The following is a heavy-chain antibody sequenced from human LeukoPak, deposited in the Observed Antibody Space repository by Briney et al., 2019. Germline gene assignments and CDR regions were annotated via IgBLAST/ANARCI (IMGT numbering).Heavy chain of an antibody. V-gene: IGHV4-34*01. CDR2: INHSGST. Sequence: SETLSLTCAVYGGSFSGYYWSWIRQPPGKGLEWIGEINHSGSTNYNPSLKSRVTISVDTSKNQFSLKLSSVTAADTAVYYCASGHSNRVDYWDQGTLVTVSS. D-gene: IGHD4-11*01. CDR3: ASGHSNRVDY. J-gene: IGHJ4*02. CDR1: GGSFSGYY.